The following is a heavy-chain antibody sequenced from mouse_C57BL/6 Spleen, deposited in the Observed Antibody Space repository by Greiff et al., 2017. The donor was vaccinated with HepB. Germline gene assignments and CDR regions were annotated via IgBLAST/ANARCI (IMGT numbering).Heavy chain of an antibody. CDR2: IDPETGGT. CDR1: GYTFTDYE. CDR3: TPLYYGSSPFAY. D-gene: IGHD1-1*01. J-gene: IGHJ3*01. V-gene: IGHV1-15*01. Sequence: VQLQQSGAELVRPGASVTLSCKASGYTFTDYEMHWVKQTPVHGLEWIGAIDPETGGTAYNQKFKGKAILTADKSSSTAYMELRSLTSEDSAVYYCTPLYYGSSPFAYWGQGTLVTDSA.